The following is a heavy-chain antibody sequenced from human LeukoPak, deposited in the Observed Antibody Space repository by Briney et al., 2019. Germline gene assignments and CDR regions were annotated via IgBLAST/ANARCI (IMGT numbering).Heavy chain of an antibody. CDR1: NGSFNGYY. CDR2: INDSGRT. V-gene: IGHV4-34*01. Sequence: SETLSLTCAAYNGSFNGYYWSWVRQPPGKGLEWIGEINDSGRTNSNPSLKSRVTISVDTSKNQFSLNLDSVTAADTAVYYCARHAVGGRKAFDYWGQGTLVTVTS. D-gene: IGHD6-19*01. J-gene: IGHJ4*02. CDR3: ARHAVGGRKAFDY.